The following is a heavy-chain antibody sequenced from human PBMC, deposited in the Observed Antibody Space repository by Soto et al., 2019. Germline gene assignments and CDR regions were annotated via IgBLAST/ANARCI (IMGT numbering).Heavy chain of an antibody. D-gene: IGHD5-18*01. V-gene: IGHV4-34*01. CDR1: GGSFIGYY. J-gene: IGHJ4*02. CDR3: ARGLVDTAMVRDTKCAFDY. CDR2: INHSGST. Sequence: SETPSLTCAVYGGSFIGYYWSWIRQPPGKGLEWIGEINHSGSTNYNPSLKSRVTISVDTSKNQFSLKLSSVTAADTAVYYCARGLVDTAMVRDTKCAFDYWGQGTLVTVSS.